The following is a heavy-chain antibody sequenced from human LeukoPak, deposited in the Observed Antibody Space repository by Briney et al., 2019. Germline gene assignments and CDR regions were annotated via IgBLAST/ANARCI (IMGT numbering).Heavy chain of an antibody. CDR1: GGSISSSSYY. CDR3: ARKGSNYYDSSFFDY. J-gene: IGHJ4*02. CDR2: IYYSGST. V-gene: IGHV4-39*07. D-gene: IGHD3-22*01. Sequence: SETLSLTCTVSGGSISSSSYYWGWIRQPPGKGLEWIGSIYYSGSTYYNPSLKSRVTISVDTSKNQFSLKLSSVTAADTAVYYCARKGSNYYDSSFFDYWGQGTLVTVSS.